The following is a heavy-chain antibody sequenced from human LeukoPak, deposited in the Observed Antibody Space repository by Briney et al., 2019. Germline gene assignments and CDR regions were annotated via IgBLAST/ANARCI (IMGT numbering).Heavy chain of an antibody. CDR3: AAEDFWSGGVTSY. J-gene: IGHJ4*02. V-gene: IGHV1-58*02. Sequence: SVKVSCKASGFTFTSSAMQWVRQARGQRLEWIGWIAVGSGNTNYAQKFQERVTITRDMSTSTAYMELSSLRSEDTAVYYCAAEDFWSGGVTSYWGQGTLVTVSS. CDR1: GFTFTSSA. D-gene: IGHD3-3*01. CDR2: IAVGSGNT.